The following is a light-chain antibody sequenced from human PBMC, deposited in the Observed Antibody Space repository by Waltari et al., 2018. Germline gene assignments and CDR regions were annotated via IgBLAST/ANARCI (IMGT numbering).Light chain of an antibody. CDR1: QSVLYSSNNKNY. CDR3: QQYYSTPLT. J-gene: IGKJ4*01. Sequence: DIVMTPSPDSLAVSLGERAIINCKSSQSVLYSSNNKNYLAWYQQKPGQPPKLLIYWASTRESGVPDRFSGSGSGTDFTLTISSLQAEDVAVYYCQQYYSTPLTFGGGTKVEIK. CDR2: WAS. V-gene: IGKV4-1*01.